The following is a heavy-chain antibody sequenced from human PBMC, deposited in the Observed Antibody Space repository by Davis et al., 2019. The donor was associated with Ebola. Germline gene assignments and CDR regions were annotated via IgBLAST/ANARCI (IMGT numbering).Heavy chain of an antibody. J-gene: IGHJ6*02. Sequence: GGSLRLSCAASGFTFSSYAMHWVRQAPGKGLEWVAVISYNGSNKYYADSVKGRFTISRDNAKNPLYLQMHSLRDEDTAVYYCSRPYQGYYYYGMDVWGQGTTVTVSS. V-gene: IGHV3-30-3*01. D-gene: IGHD2-2*01. CDR3: SRPYQGYYYYGMDV. CDR2: ISYNGSNK. CDR1: GFTFSSYA.